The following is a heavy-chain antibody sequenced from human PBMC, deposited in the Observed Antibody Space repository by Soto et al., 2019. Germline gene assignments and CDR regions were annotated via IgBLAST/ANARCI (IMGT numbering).Heavy chain of an antibody. Sequence: QVQLVESGGGVVQPGRSLRLSCAASGFTFSSYGMHWVRQAPGKGLEWVAVISYDGSNKYYADSVKGRFTISRDNSKNTLYLQMNSLRAEDMAVYYCAKEDRGPADYWGQGTLVTVSS. CDR2: ISYDGSNK. D-gene: IGHD3-10*01. J-gene: IGHJ4*02. V-gene: IGHV3-30*18. CDR1: GFTFSSYG. CDR3: AKEDRGPADY.